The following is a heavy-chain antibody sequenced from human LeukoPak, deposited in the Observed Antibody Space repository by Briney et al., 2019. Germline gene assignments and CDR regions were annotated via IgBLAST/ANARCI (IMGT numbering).Heavy chain of an antibody. J-gene: IGHJ5*02. D-gene: IGHD6-19*01. CDR3: ARHYSSGWYLVSCFDP. CDR1: GYTFTSYG. Sequence: ASVKVSRKASGYTFTSYGISWVPQAPGQGLEWMGCISAYNGNTNYAQKLQGRVTMTTDTSTSTAYMELRSLRSDDTAVYYCARHYSSGWYLVSCFDPWGQGTLVTVSS. V-gene: IGHV1-18*01. CDR2: ISAYNGNT.